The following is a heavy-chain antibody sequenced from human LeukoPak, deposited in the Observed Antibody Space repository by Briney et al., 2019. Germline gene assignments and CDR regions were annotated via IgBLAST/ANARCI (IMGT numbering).Heavy chain of an antibody. Sequence: SETLSLTCIVSGGSISGHYWSWIRRPPGKGLEWIGYIYYSGNTNYNPSLKSRLTISIDTSKNQFSLHLSSVTAADTAVYYCAGVLPPGYSDYWGQGTLVTISS. CDR3: AGVLPPGYSDY. J-gene: IGHJ4*02. V-gene: IGHV4-59*11. CDR1: GGSISGHY. D-gene: IGHD2-2*01. CDR2: IYYSGNT.